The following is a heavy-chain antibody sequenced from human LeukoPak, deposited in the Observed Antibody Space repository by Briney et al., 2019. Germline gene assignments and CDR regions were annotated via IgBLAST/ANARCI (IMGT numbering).Heavy chain of an antibody. CDR2: IIPIFGTA. V-gene: IGHV1-69*13. J-gene: IGHJ5*02. CDR1: GGTFSSYA. D-gene: IGHD2-2*02. Sequence: ASVKVSCKASGGTFSSYAISWVRQAPGQGLEWMGGIIPIFGTANYAQKFQGRVTITADESTSTAYMELSSLRSEDTAVYYCARDSAGIPAAINNWFDPWGQGTLVTVSS. CDR3: ARDSAGIPAAINNWFDP.